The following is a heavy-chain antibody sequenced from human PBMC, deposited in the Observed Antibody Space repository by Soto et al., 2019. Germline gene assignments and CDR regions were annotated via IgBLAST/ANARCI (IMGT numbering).Heavy chain of an antibody. CDR3: AKDLRAGSGYDFDY. CDR1: GFTFTSYS. Sequence: EVQLLQSGGGLVQPGGSLRLSCAASGFTFTSYSMTWVRQTPGKGLEWVAAVNPGGYSTYYADSVKGRFTISRDNSIKSLYLQMNSLRAEDTAVYYCAKDLRAGSGYDFDYRDQGTLVTVSS. D-gene: IGHD5-12*01. V-gene: IGHV3-23*01. CDR2: VNPGGYST. J-gene: IGHJ4*02.